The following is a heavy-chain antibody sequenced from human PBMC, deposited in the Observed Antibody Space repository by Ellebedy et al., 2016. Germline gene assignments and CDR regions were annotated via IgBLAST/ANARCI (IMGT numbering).Heavy chain of an antibody. J-gene: IGHJ3*02. Sequence: GGSLRLSCAASGFTFSTYAMSWVRQAPGKGPEWVAAISGNGVSRLYADSVKGRFTISRDNSRNTVYLQMNSLRDEDTAVYYCARELLDSAGAFDIWGQGTMVTVSS. V-gene: IGHV3-23*01. CDR2: ISGNGVSR. CDR1: GFTFSTYA. D-gene: IGHD1-1*01. CDR3: ARELLDSAGAFDI.